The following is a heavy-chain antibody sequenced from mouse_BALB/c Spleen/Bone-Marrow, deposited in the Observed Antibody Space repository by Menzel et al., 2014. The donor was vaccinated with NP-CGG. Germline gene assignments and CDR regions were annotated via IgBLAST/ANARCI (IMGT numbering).Heavy chain of an antibody. CDR3: AKRGNYGYFDY. D-gene: IGHD2-1*01. CDR1: GFSLTSYG. V-gene: IGHV2-5-1*01. Sequence: VKLMESGPSLVQPSQSLPITCTVSGFSLTSYGVHWVRQSPGKGLEWLGVIWRGGSTDYNAAFMSRLSITKDNSKSQVFFKMNSLQADDTAIYYCAKRGNYGYFDYWGQGTTLTVSS. J-gene: IGHJ2*01. CDR2: IWRGGST.